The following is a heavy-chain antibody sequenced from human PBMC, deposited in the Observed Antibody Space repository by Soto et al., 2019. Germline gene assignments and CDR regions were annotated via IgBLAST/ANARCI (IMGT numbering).Heavy chain of an antibody. CDR2: IYYSGST. V-gene: IGHV4-31*03. J-gene: IGHJ2*01. CDR3: ARMGAARPALYWYFDL. Sequence: QVQLQESGPGLVKPSQTLSLTCTVSGGSISSGGYYWSWIRQHPGKGLEWIGYIYYSGSTYYNPSLKSRVTISVDTSKNQFSLKLSSVTAADTAVYYCARMGAARPALYWYFDLWGRGTLVTVSS. CDR1: GGSISSGGYY. D-gene: IGHD6-6*01.